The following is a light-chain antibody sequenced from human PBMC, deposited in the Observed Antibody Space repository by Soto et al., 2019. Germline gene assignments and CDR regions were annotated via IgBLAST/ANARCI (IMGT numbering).Light chain of an antibody. V-gene: IGKV1-9*01. CDR1: QGISSY. Sequence: QFTHSPSFFVAPGRDRLTSTXXASQGISSYLAWYQQKPGKAPKLLIYAASTLQSGVPSRFSGSGSGTEFTLTISSLQPDDFATYYCQHYNSYSEAFGQGTKVDIK. CDR3: QHYNSYSEA. J-gene: IGKJ1*01. CDR2: AAS.